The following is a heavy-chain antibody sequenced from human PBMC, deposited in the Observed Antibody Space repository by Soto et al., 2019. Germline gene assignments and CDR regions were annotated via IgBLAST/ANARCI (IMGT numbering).Heavy chain of an antibody. CDR1: GGTFSSYA. V-gene: IGHV1-69*12. D-gene: IGHD2-21*02. CDR2: IIANFGTA. J-gene: IGHJ6*02. CDR3: ARGVVVTATHYGMDV. Sequence: QVQLVQSGAEVKKPGSSVKVSCKASGGTFSSYAISWVRQAPGQGLEWMGGIIANFGTANYAQKFQGRVTITADESTNTADMELSSLRAEDTAVYYCARGVVVTATHYGMDVWGQGTTVTVSS.